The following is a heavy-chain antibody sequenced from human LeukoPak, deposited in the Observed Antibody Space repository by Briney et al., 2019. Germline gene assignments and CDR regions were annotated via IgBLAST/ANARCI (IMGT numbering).Heavy chain of an antibody. CDR3: ARGLRSITMVRGVAGEYFDY. D-gene: IGHD3-10*01. J-gene: IGHJ4*02. Sequence: ASVKVSCEASGGTFSSYAISWVRQAPGQGLEWMGGMNPNSGNTGYAQKFQGRVTMTRNTSISTAYMELSSLRSEDTAVYYCARGLRSITMVRGVAGEYFDYWGQGTLVTVSS. CDR1: GGTFSSYA. CDR2: MNPNSGNT. V-gene: IGHV1-8*02.